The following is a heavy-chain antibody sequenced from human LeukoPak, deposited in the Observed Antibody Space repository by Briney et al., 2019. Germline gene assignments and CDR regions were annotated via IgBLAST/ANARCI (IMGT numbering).Heavy chain of an antibody. Sequence: PGGSLRLSCAASGFTFYDYAMHWGRQAPGKGLEWVSGISWNSGSIDYADTVKGRFTISRDNAKNSLYLQMNSLRAEDTALYYCAKGVAAGYYYYMVVWGKGTTVTVSS. CDR2: ISWNSGSI. V-gene: IGHV3-9*01. J-gene: IGHJ6*03. CDR3: AKGVAAGYYYYMVV. D-gene: IGHD6-13*01. CDR1: GFTFYDYA.